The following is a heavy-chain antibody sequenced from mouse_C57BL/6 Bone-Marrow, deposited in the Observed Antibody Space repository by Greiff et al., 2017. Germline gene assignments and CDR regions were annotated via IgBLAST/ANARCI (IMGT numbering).Heavy chain of an antibody. CDR3: ARRQLSLYAMDY. CDR1: GYTFTSYW. CDR2: IDPSDSET. J-gene: IGHJ4*01. V-gene: IGHV1-52*01. Sequence: VQLQQPGAELVRPGSSVKLSCKASGYTFTSYWMHWVKQRPIQGLEWIGNIDPSDSETHYNQKFKDKATLTVDKSSSTAYMQLSSLTSEDSAVYYCARRQLSLYAMDYWGQGTSVTVSS. D-gene: IGHD3-2*02.